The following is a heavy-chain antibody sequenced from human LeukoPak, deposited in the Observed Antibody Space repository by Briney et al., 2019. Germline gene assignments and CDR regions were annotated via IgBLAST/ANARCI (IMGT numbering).Heavy chain of an antibody. J-gene: IGHJ4*02. CDR1: GFTFSDTY. CDR2: ISSSASTI. CDR3: ARGLRWNDY. Sequence: PGGSLRLSGAASGFTFSDTYMSWIRQAPGKGLEWVSYISSSASTIYYTDSVKGRFTISRDNAKNSLYLQLNSLRAEDTAVYYCARGLRWNDYWGQGTLVAVSS. D-gene: IGHD4-23*01. V-gene: IGHV3-11*04.